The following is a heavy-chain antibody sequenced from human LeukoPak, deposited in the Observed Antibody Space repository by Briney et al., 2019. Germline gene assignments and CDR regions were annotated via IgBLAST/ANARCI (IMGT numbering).Heavy chain of an antibody. D-gene: IGHD3-9*01. J-gene: IGHJ4*02. CDR2: IKEDGSEK. CDR1: GFTFNTYW. Sequence: GGSLRLSCAASGFTFNTYWMSWVRQAPGKGLEWVANIKEDGSEKYYVDSVKGRFTISRDNVKNSLSLQMNSLRAEDTAVYYCATVTPLYYDILTGYYDYFDYWGQGTLVTVSS. CDR3: ATVTPLYYDILTGYYDYFDY. V-gene: IGHV3-7*01.